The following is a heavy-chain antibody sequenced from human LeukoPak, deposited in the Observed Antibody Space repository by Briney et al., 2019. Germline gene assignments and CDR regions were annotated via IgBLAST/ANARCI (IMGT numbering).Heavy chain of an antibody. CDR1: GFTFSFSTYA. CDR2: ITDSDYST. Sequence: GGSLRLSCAASGFTFSFSTYAMSWVRQAPGKGLEWVSSITDSDYSTYYADSVKGRFTISRDNSKNTLYLQMNSLRAEDTAAYYCAKGYCTNYVCYFDYWGQGTLATVSS. V-gene: IGHV3-23*01. CDR3: AKGYCTNYVCYFDY. J-gene: IGHJ4*02. D-gene: IGHD2-8*01.